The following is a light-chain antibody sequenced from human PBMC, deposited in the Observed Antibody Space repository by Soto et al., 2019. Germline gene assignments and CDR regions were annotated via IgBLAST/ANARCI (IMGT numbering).Light chain of an antibody. V-gene: IGLV2-14*01. CDR3: SSWDSSLSAYV. CDR2: EVT. Sequence: QSVLTQPASVSGSPGQSIAISCTGTRSDVGAYNYVSWYQQHPGKAPKLMISEVTNRPSGVSDRFSGSKSGNTASLTISGLQAEDEADYYCSSWDSSLSAYVFGTGTKVTVL. J-gene: IGLJ1*01. CDR1: RSDVGAYNY.